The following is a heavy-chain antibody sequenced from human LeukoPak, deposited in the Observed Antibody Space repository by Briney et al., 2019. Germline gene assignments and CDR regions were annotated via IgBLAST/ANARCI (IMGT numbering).Heavy chain of an antibody. Sequence: ASVKLSCKASGYTFTSYGISWVRQAPGQGLEWMGWISAYNGNTYYAQKLQGRVTITTDTSTSTAYMELRSLRSEHTAVYYCARDRSYYDILTGYYSPYDYWGQGTLVTVSS. V-gene: IGHV1-18*01. CDR1: GYTFTSYG. CDR2: ISAYNGNT. D-gene: IGHD3-9*01. CDR3: ARDRSYYDILTGYYSPYDY. J-gene: IGHJ4*02.